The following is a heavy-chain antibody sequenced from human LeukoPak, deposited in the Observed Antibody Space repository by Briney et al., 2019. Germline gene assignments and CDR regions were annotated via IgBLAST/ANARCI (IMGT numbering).Heavy chain of an antibody. V-gene: IGHV4-31*03. CDR2: IYYSGST. CDR3: ARVLSMVRGVDY. Sequence: SQTLSLTCTVSGVSISSGGYYWSWIRQHPGKGLEWIGYIYYSGSTYYNPSLKSRVTISVDTSKNQFSLKLSSVTAADTAVYYCARVLSMVRGVDYWGQGTLVTVSS. J-gene: IGHJ4*02. D-gene: IGHD3-10*01. CDR1: GVSISSGGYY.